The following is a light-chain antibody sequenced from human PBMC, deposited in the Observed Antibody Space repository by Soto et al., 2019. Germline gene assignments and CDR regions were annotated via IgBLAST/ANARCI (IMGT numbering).Light chain of an antibody. J-gene: IGLJ2*01. CDR3: SSFSSITREV. V-gene: IGLV2-14*01. CDR2: EVS. CDR1: SSDVGGYSY. Sequence: QSVLTQPASVSGSPGQSITISCTGTSSDVGGYSYVSWYQQHPGKTPKLMIYEVSNRPSGVSHRLSGSKSGNTASLTISGLQAEDETDYYCSSFSSITREVFGGGTKLTVL.